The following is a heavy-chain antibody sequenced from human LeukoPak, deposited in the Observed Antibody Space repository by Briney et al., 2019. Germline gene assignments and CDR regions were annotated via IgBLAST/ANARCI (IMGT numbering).Heavy chain of an antibody. J-gene: IGHJ3*02. V-gene: IGHV7-4-1*02. CDR3: ARKNNYDSSGYPSFYDAFDI. Sequence: ASVKVSCKASGYTFTSYAMNWVRQAPGQGLEWMGWSNTNTGNPTYAQGFTGRFVFSLDTSVSTAYLQISSLKAEDTAVYYCARKNNYDSSGYPSFYDAFDIWGQGTMVTVSS. D-gene: IGHD3-22*01. CDR2: SNTNTGNP. CDR1: GYTFTSYA.